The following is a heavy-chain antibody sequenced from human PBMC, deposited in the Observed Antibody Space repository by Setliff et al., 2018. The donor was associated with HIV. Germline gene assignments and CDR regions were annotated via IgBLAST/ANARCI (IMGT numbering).Heavy chain of an antibody. CDR3: ARVGYYDSSFNY. CDR1: GGSFSGYY. CDR2: INHSGST. D-gene: IGHD3-22*01. V-gene: IGHV4-34*01. J-gene: IGHJ4*02. Sequence: LSLTCDVYGGSFSGYYWSWIRQPPGKGLEWIGKINHSGSTNYNPSLKSRVTISVDTSRNQSSLKLNSVTAADTAVYSCARVGYYDSSFNYWGQGTLVTVSS.